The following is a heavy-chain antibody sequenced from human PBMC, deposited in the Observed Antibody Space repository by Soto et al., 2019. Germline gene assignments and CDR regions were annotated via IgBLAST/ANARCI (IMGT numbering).Heavy chain of an antibody. CDR1: GGSISSYY. V-gene: IGHV4-34*01. Sequence: SETLSLTCTVSGGSISSYYWSWIRQPPGKGLEWIGEINHSGSTNYNPSLKSRVTISVDTSKNQFSLKLSSVTAADTAVYYCARGTMVRGVTHWGQGTLVTVSS. CDR2: INHSGST. D-gene: IGHD3-10*01. J-gene: IGHJ4*02. CDR3: ARGTMVRGVTH.